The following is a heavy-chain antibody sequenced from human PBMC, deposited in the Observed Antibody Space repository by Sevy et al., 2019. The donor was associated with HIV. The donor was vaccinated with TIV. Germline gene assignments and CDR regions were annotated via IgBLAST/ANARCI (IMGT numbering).Heavy chain of an antibody. V-gene: IGHV4-34*01. CDR1: GGSFSGYY. CDR3: ARGRGIAVAVDY. CDR2: INHSGST. Sequence: SETLSLTCAVYGGSFSGYYWSWIRQPPGKGLEWIGEINHSGSTNYNPSLKSRVTISLATSKNRFSLKLSAVTAADTAVYYCARGRGIAVAVDYWGQGTLVTVSS. J-gene: IGHJ4*02. D-gene: IGHD6-19*01.